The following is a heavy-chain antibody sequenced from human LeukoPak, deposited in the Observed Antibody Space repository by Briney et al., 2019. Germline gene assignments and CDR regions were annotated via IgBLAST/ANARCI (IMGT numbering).Heavy chain of an antibody. J-gene: IGHJ4*02. V-gene: IGHV3-49*03. CDR1: GFNFGVVA. CDR2: IRHREYGGTA. CDR3: ARERAGDVDY. Sequence: GRSLRLSCATSGFNFGVVAMDWIRQAPGKGLEWVGFIRHREYGGTAEYAASVNGRFAISRDDSKSIVYLQMDDLRTEDTGVYYCARERAGDVDYWGLGTLVTVSS.